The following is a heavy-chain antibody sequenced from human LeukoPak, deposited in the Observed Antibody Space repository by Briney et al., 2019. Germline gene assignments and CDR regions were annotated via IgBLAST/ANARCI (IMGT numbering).Heavy chain of an antibody. CDR1: GSTFSTYA. D-gene: IGHD1-26*01. Sequence: PGRSLRLSCAASGSTFSTYAMHWVRQAPGKGLEWVAVISKDESNKYYADSVKGRFTISRDNSKNTLYLQMNSLGAEDTTVYYCAREGVGAPGRLYYFDYWGQGTLVTVSS. V-gene: IGHV3-30-3*01. CDR2: ISKDESNK. J-gene: IGHJ4*02. CDR3: AREGVGAPGRLYYFDY.